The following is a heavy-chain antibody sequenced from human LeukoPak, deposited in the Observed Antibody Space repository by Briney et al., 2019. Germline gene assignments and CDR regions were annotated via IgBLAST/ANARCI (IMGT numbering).Heavy chain of an antibody. CDR1: GFTFSSFA. V-gene: IGHV3-21*01. Sequence: PGGSLRPSCAASGFTFSSFAMHRVRQAPGKGLEWLSSISRSSDYIYYADSLKGRFTISRDNARNSLYLQMSSLRAEDTALYYCAREIYSNSDHDDAFDIWGQGTMVTVSS. D-gene: IGHD5-12*01. J-gene: IGHJ3*02. CDR2: ISRSSDYI. CDR3: AREIYSNSDHDDAFDI.